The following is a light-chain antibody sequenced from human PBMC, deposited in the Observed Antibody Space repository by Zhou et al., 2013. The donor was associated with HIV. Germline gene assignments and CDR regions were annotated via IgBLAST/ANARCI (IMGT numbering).Light chain of an antibody. CDR1: QSVSSN. CDR3: QQYNGALWT. Sequence: EVLMTQSPATLSVSPGERATLSCRASQSVSSNLAWYQQKRGQAPRLLIYGASTRATGIPARFSGSASGTDFTLTISSLQPEDVGTYYCQQYNGALWTFGQGTKVEIK. CDR2: GAS. J-gene: IGKJ1*01. V-gene: IGKV3-15*01.